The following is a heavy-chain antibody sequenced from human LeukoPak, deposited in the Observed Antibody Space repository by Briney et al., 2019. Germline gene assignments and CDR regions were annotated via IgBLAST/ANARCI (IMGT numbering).Heavy chain of an antibody. Sequence: SETLSLTCTVSRGSFSGYYWSWIRQPPGKGLECLGYSYYSGSTNYNPSLKSRVTISVDTSKNQFSLRLRSVTAADTAVYYCARHGGNYVWGSYRLRYYFDYWGQGTLVTVSS. V-gene: IGHV4-59*08. CDR3: ARHGGNYVWGSYRLRYYFDY. D-gene: IGHD3-16*02. CDR1: RGSFSGYY. J-gene: IGHJ4*02. CDR2: SYYSGST.